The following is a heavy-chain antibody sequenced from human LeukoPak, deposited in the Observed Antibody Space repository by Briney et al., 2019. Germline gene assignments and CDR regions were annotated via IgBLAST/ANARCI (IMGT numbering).Heavy chain of an antibody. CDR3: AKGQHIVVVREFYFQH. Sequence: PGGSLRLSCAASEFTFSTYSMNWVRQAPGKGLEWVSSISSGSTYIYYADSVKGRFTISRDNSKNTLYLQMNSLRAEDTAVYYCAKGQHIVVVREFYFQHWGQGTLVTVSS. J-gene: IGHJ1*01. V-gene: IGHV3-21*01. D-gene: IGHD2-21*01. CDR1: EFTFSTYS. CDR2: ISSGSTYI.